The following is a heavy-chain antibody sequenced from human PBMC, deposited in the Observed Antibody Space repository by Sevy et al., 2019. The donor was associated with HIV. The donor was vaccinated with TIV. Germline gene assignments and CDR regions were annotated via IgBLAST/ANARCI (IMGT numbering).Heavy chain of an antibody. V-gene: IGHV1-18*01. CDR2: ISAYNGKT. CDR3: GRAPFAITFGGVIAPFDY. CDR1: GYTFTSYG. Sequence: ASVKVSCKASGYTFTSYGISWVRQAPGQGLEWMGWISAYNGKTNYAQKLQGRVAMTTDTSTSTAYMDLRSLRSDDTAXYYCGRAPFAITFGGVIAPFDYWGQGTLVTVSS. J-gene: IGHJ4*02. D-gene: IGHD3-16*02.